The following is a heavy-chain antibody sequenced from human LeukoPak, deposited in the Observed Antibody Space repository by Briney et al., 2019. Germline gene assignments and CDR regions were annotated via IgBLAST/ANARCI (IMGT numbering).Heavy chain of an antibody. V-gene: IGHV4-39*07. J-gene: IGHJ4*02. D-gene: IGHD6-13*01. Sequence: SETLSLTCTVSGGSISSGSYYWSWIRQPPGKGLEWIGEINHSGSTYYNPSLKSRVTISVDTSKNQFSLKLSSVTAADTAVYYCARDMAAGVIDYWGQGTLVTVSS. CDR1: GGSISSGSYY. CDR2: INHSGST. CDR3: ARDMAAGVIDY.